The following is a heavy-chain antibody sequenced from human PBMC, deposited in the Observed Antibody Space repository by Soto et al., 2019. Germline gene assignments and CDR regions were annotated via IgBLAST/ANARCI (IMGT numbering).Heavy chain of an antibody. J-gene: IGHJ4*02. V-gene: IGHV3-23*01. D-gene: IGHD6-25*01. CDR1: GFAFSSYA. CDR3: AKFIVGTGGSSGWPWFLDS. Sequence: EVQLLESGGNLVQPGGSLRLSCAASGFAFSSYAMTWVRQAPGKGVEWVSALSGTGGTTYSADSVRGRFTIARDNSKNTLYLQMNGLSPEDSAIYYCAKFIVGTGGSSGWPWFLDSWGQGTLVTVSS. CDR2: LSGTGGTT.